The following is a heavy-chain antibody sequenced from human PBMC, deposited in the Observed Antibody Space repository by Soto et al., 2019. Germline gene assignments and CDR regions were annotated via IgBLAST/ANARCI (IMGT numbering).Heavy chain of an antibody. CDR2: IWYDGSNK. J-gene: IGHJ3*02. CDR3: ARETGYCSGGSCYPDAFDI. D-gene: IGHD2-15*01. CDR1: GFTFSSYG. Sequence: QVQLVESGGGVVQPGRSLRLSCAASGFTFSSYGMHWVRQAPGKGLEWVAVIWYDGSNKYYADSVKGRFTISRDNSKNTLYLQMNSLIAEDTAVYYCARETGYCSGGSCYPDAFDIWGQGTMVTVSS. V-gene: IGHV3-33*01.